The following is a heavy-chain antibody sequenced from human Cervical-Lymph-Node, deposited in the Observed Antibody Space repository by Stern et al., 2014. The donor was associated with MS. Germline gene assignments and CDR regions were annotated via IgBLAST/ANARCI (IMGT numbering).Heavy chain of an antibody. CDR2: IVPIFGTT. Sequence: VPLVESGAEVKKPGSSVKVSCKASGGTFINYSFSWVRQAPGQGLEWMGGIVPIFGTTNYAQKFQGRVTMTADESTSTAYIELSSLRSEDTAVYYCAYGSKSYYYYFYGMDVWGQGTTVTVSS. V-gene: IGHV1-69*01. CDR3: AYGSKSYYYYFYGMDV. D-gene: IGHD3-10*01. J-gene: IGHJ6*02. CDR1: GGTFINYS.